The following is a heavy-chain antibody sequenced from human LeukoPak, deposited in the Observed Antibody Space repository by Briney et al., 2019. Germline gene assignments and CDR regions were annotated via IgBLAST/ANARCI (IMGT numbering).Heavy chain of an antibody. CDR2: IRYDGSNK. V-gene: IGHV3-30*02. D-gene: IGHD3-10*01. Sequence: GGTLRLSCGASGFTFSSYAMSWVRQAPGKGLEWVAFIRYDGSNKYYADSVKGRFTISRDNSKNTLYLQMNSLRAEDTAVYYCAKTRGNLPKHAFDIWGQGTMVTVSS. CDR3: AKTRGNLPKHAFDI. J-gene: IGHJ3*02. CDR1: GFTFSSYA.